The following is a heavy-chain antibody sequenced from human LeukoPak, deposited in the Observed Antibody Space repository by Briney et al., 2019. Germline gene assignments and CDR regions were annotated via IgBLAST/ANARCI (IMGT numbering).Heavy chain of an antibody. J-gene: IGHJ6*03. V-gene: IGHV4-39*01. Sequence: LRLSCAASGFTFSNYGMHWVRQPPGKGLEWIGSIYYSGSTHYTPSLKSRVTISIDTSKNQFSLKLNSVTAADTAVYYCARGRRDGYTLYYMDVWGKGTTVTISS. CDR2: IYYSGST. CDR3: ARGRRDGYTLYYMDV. CDR1: GFTFSNYG. D-gene: IGHD5-24*01.